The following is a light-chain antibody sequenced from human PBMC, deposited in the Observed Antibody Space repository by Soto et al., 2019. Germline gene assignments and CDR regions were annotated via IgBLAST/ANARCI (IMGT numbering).Light chain of an antibody. J-gene: IGLJ2*01. CDR3: TSYTTSSTVI. V-gene: IGLV2-14*01. Sequence: QSALTQPASVSGSPGQSITISCTGTASHIADYNYVAWYQHHPGKAPKLMIYEVSYRPSGVSNRFSGSKSGNTASLTISGLQAEDEADYYSTSYTTSSTVIFGGGTKLTVL. CDR1: ASHIADYNY. CDR2: EVS.